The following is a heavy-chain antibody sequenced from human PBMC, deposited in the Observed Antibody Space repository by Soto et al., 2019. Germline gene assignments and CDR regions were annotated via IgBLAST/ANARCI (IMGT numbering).Heavy chain of an antibody. Sequence: EVQLLESGGGLERPGGSLRLSCAASGFTLSSYAMSWVRLAPGGGLEWVSDISVSGTTTYYAASVRGRFTISRDSSKNTLYLQMDGLRVEDTAMYYCARQRWPGFDYWGQGALVTVSS. V-gene: IGHV3-23*01. CDR2: ISVSGTTT. CDR1: GFTLSSYA. J-gene: IGHJ4*02. CDR3: ARQRWPGFDY. D-gene: IGHD4-17*01.